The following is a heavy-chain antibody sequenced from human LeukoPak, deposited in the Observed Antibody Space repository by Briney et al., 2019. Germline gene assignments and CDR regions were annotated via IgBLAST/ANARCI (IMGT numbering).Heavy chain of an antibody. V-gene: IGHV4-38-2*01. CDR1: GYSISSGNY. D-gene: IGHD3-22*01. J-gene: IGHJ5*02. Sequence: PSETLSLTCAASGYSISSGNYWGWIRQPPGKGLEWIGNILHSGSTNYNPSLKSRVTISVDTSKNQFSLKLSSVTAADTAVYYCARGLKRYYYDWFDPWGQGTLVTVSS. CDR2: ILHSGST. CDR3: ARGLKRYYYDWFDP.